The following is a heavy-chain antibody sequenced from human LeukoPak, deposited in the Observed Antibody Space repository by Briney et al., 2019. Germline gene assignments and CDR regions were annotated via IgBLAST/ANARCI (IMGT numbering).Heavy chain of an antibody. CDR2: IYAGGST. J-gene: IGHJ5*02. V-gene: IGHV3-66*01. CDR3: ARAPTWGTGFDP. CDR1: GFTVSSSY. D-gene: IGHD3-16*01. Sequence: GGSLRLSCAASGFTVSSSYMSWVRQAPGKGLEWVSLIYAGGSTYFADSVKGRFTISRDNSKNTLYLQMNSLRAEDTAVYYCARAPTWGTGFDPWGQGTLVTVSS.